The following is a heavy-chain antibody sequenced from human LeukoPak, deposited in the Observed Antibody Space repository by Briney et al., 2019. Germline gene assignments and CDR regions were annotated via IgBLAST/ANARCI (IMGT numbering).Heavy chain of an antibody. Sequence: PGRSLRLSCTASGFTFGDYAMSWFRQAPGKGLEWVGFIRSKAYGGTTEYAASVKGRFTISRDDSKSIAYLQMNNLKTEDTAVYYCTRVEAMAAYFDYWGQGTLVTVSS. CDR2: IRSKAYGGTT. D-gene: IGHD5-18*01. V-gene: IGHV3-49*03. J-gene: IGHJ4*02. CDR3: TRVEAMAAYFDY. CDR1: GFTFGDYA.